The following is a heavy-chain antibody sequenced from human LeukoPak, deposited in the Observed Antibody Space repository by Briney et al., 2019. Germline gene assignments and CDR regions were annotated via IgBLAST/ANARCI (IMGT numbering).Heavy chain of an antibody. D-gene: IGHD4-17*01. V-gene: IGHV3-49*04. CDR1: GLTVSSSS. Sequence: GGSLRLSCAASGLTVSSSSMSWVRQAPGKGLEWVGFIRSKAYGGTTEYAASVKGRFTISRDDSKSIAYLQMNSLKTEDTAVYYCTRDLLYGDYGGYYYYGMDVWGQGTTVTVSS. CDR2: IRSKAYGGTT. J-gene: IGHJ6*02. CDR3: TRDLLYGDYGGYYYYGMDV.